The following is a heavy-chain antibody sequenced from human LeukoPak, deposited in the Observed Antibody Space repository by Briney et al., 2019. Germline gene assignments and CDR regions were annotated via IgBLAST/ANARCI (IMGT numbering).Heavy chain of an antibody. D-gene: IGHD3-16*02. Sequence: SETLSLTCAVYRGSFSGYYWSWIRQPPGKGLEWIGEINHSGSTNYNPSLKSRVTISVDTSKNQFSLKLSSVTAADTAVYYCARGRIMITFGGVIAISGGFDYWGQGTLVTVSS. J-gene: IGHJ4*02. CDR2: INHSGST. CDR1: RGSFSGYY. V-gene: IGHV4-34*01. CDR3: ARGRIMITFGGVIAISGGFDY.